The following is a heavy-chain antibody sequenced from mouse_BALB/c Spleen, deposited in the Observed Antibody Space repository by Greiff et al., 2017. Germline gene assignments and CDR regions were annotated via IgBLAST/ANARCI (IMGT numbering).Heavy chain of an antibody. CDR3: ASMITTAMDY. J-gene: IGHJ4*01. V-gene: IGHV2-9*02. D-gene: IGHD2-4*01. CDR2: IWAGGST. Sequence: VQGVESGPGLVAPSQSLSITCTVSGFSLTSYCVHWVRQPPGKGLEWMGVIWAGGSTNYNSALMSRLSISKDNSKSQVFLKMNSLQTDDTAMYYCASMITTAMDYWGQGTSVTVSS. CDR1: GFSLTSYC.